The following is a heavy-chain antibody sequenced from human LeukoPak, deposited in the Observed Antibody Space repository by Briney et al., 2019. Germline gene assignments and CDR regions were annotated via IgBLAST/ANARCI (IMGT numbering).Heavy chain of an antibody. D-gene: IGHD3-9*01. CDR1: GYTFTGYY. Sequence: ASVKVSCKASGYTFTGYYVHWVRQAPGQGLEWMGWINPNSGGTNYAQKFQGRVTMTRDTSISTAYMELSRLRSDDTAVYYCARDGYDILTGYYFDYWGQGTLVTVSS. V-gene: IGHV1-2*02. CDR2: INPNSGGT. CDR3: ARDGYDILTGYYFDY. J-gene: IGHJ4*02.